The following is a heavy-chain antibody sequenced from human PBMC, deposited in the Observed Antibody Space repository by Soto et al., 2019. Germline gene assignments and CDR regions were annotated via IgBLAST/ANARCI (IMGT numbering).Heavy chain of an antibody. J-gene: IGHJ4*02. V-gene: IGHV4-30-2*01. CDR1: CGSLRCSTYS. CDR3: STSLEFDY. Sequence: NLFLTCGVSCGSLRCSTYSWNWIRQPPGKGLEWIGYIFPSGTTYYNPSLTSRVTISIVVSKNQFSLSLRSLTAADTAVYFSSTSLEFDYPSQGTLVTGSS. CDR2: IFPSGTT.